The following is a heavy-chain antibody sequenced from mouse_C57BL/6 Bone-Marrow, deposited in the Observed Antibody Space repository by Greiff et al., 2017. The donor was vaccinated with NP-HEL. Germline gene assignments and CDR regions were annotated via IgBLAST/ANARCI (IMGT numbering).Heavy chain of an antibody. CDR1: GYTFTSYG. J-gene: IGHJ1*03. CDR3: ARERNWYFDV. Sequence: LVESGAELARPGASVKLSCKASGYTFTSYGISWVKQRTGQGLEWIGEIYPRSGNTYYNEKFKGKATLTADKSSSTAYMELRSLTSEDSAVYFCARERNWYFDVWGTGTTVTVSS. CDR2: IYPRSGNT. V-gene: IGHV1-81*01.